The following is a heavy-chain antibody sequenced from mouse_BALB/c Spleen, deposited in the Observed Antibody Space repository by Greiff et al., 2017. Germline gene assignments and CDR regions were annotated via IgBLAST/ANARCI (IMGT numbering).Heavy chain of an antibody. CDR3: ARRGYGNYDYAMDY. D-gene: IGHD2-10*02. CDR2: ISYSGST. J-gene: IGHJ4*01. V-gene: IGHV3-2*02. CDR1: GYSITSDYA. Sequence: VQLKESGPGLVKPSQSLSLTCTVTGYSITSDYAWNWIRQFPGNKLEWMGYISYSGSTSYNPSLKSRISITRDTSKNQFFLQLNSVTTEDTATYYCARRGYGNYDYAMDYWGQGTSVTVSS.